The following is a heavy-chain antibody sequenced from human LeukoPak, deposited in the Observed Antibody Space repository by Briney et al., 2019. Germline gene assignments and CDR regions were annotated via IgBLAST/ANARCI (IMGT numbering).Heavy chain of an antibody. CDR1: GGSISSSSYY. Sequence: SETLSLTCTVSGGSISSSSYYWGWIRQPPGEGLEWIGSIYYSGSTYYNPSLKSRVTISVDTSKNQFSLKLSSVTAADTAVYYCARHAFYGDYADYWGQGTLVTVSS. V-gene: IGHV4-39*01. D-gene: IGHD4-17*01. CDR2: IYYSGST. CDR3: ARHAFYGDYADY. J-gene: IGHJ4*02.